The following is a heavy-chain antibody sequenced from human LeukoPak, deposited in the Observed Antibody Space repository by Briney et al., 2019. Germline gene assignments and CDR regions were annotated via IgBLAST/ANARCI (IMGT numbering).Heavy chain of an antibody. J-gene: IGHJ4*02. CDR3: ARAGHNSNSGGYDS. D-gene: IGHD3-22*01. V-gene: IGHV1-2*02. CDR2: IDPDTGDT. Sequence: GASVKVSCKPSGYTFIDHYLHWVRQAPGQGLESLGWIDPDTGDTNYPQKFQGRATMTRDTSISTAYMELNRLRSDDTAVYYCARAGHNSNSGGYDSWGLGTLVTVSS. CDR1: GYTFIDHY.